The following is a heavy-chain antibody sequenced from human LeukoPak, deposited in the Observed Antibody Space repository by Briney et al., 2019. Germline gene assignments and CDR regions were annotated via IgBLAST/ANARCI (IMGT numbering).Heavy chain of an antibody. V-gene: IGHV4-4*02. CDR1: GGSISSSNW. CDR3: ARESPASAGAAAFDC. CDR2: IYHSGST. D-gene: IGHD6-13*01. J-gene: IGHJ4*02. Sequence: SGTLSLTCAVSGGSISSSNWWSWVRQPPGKGLEWIGEIYHSGSTNYNPSLKSRVTISVDKSKNQFSLKLSSVTAADTAVYYCARESPASAGAAAFDCWGQGTLVTVSS.